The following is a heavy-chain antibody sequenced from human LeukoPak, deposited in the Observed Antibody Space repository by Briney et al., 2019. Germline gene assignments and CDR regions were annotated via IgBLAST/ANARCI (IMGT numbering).Heavy chain of an antibody. CDR2: IISSSSTI. J-gene: IGHJ6*03. V-gene: IGHV3-48*01. D-gene: IGHD1-26*01. Sequence: PGGSLRLSCAASGFTFSSYSMNWVRQAPGKGLEWVSYIISSSSTIYYADSVKGRFPISRENAKNSLYLQMNSLRAEDTAVYYCARAGAAQDYYYYYYMDVWGKGTTVTVSS. CDR1: GFTFSSYS. CDR3: ARAGAAQDYYYYYYMDV.